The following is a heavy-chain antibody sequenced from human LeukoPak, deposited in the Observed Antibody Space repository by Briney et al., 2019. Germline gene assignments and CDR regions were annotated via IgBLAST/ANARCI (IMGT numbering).Heavy chain of an antibody. CDR1: GFTFSDYY. J-gene: IGHJ4*02. Sequence: PGGSLRISCAASGFTFSDYYMSRIRQAPGKGLEWLSYISSGSSYTNYADSVKGRFTISRDNAKNSLYLQMNSLRAEDTAVYYCARDLRGYSGSNFDYWGQGTLVTVSS. D-gene: IGHD5-12*01. CDR3: ARDLRGYSGSNFDY. V-gene: IGHV3-11*06. CDR2: ISSGSSYT.